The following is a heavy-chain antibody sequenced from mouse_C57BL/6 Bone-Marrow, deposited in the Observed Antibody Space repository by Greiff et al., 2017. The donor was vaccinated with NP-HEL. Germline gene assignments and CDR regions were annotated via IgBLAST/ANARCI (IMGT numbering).Heavy chain of an antibody. CDR3: ARSLMVTTVEAY. CDR1: GYAFSSSW. V-gene: IGHV1-82*01. CDR2: IYPGDGDT. Sequence: QVQLQQSGPELVKPGASVKISCKASGYAFSSSWMNWVKQRPGKGLEWIGRIYPGDGDTNYNGKFKGKATLTADKSSSTAYMQLSSLTSEDSAVYFCARSLMVTTVEAYWGQGTLVTVSA. D-gene: IGHD1-1*01. J-gene: IGHJ3*01.